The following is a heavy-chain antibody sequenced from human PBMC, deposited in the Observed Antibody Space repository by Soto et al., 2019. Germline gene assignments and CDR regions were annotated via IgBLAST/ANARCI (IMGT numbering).Heavy chain of an antibody. Sequence: GGALRLSFAASGFTFSASAIHWVRQASGKGLEWDGRIRSKANSYATAYAASVKGRFTISRDDSKNTAYLQMNSLKTEDTAVYYCTRRSGNGCFDYWGQGTLVTVSS. CDR1: GFTFSASA. CDR2: IRSKANSYAT. J-gene: IGHJ4*02. CDR3: TRRSGNGCFDY. D-gene: IGHD2-15*01. V-gene: IGHV3-73*01.